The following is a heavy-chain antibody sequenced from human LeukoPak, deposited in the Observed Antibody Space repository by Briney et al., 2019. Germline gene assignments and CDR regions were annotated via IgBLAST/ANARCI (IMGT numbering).Heavy chain of an antibody. Sequence: GGSLRLSCAASGFTLSSSEMDWVRQAPGKGLEWVSYINSDNSVSYADSVKGRFTISSDKATNSVYLQMNSLRAEDTAVYYCAREVVTQAIYSGYDAFEIWGQGTMVTVSS. D-gene: IGHD5-12*01. CDR3: AREVVTQAIYSGYDAFEI. J-gene: IGHJ3*02. V-gene: IGHV3-48*03. CDR2: INSDNSV. CDR1: GFTLSSSE.